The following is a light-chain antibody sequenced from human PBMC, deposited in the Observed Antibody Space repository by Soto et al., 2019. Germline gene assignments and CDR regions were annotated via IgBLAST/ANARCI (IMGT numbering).Light chain of an antibody. Sequence: EIVLTQSPATLSSSPGERATLACRATQSVDNYLAWYQHKPGQAPRLLIYEAIIRATGIPARFSATGSGTDFTLTISSLQSEDFGVYYCQQYNNWPRATFGGGTKVDIK. CDR3: QQYNNWPRAT. CDR1: QSVDNY. J-gene: IGKJ4*01. V-gene: IGKV3D-15*01. CDR2: EAI.